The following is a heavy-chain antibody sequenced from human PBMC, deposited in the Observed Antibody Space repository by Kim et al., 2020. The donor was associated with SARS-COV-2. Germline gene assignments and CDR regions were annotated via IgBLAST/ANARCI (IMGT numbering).Heavy chain of an antibody. V-gene: IGHV4-34*01. CDR2: INHSGST. CDR1: GGSFSGYY. Sequence: SETLSLTCAVYGGSFSGYYWSWIRQPPGKGLEWIGEINHSGSTNYNPSLKSRVTISVDTSKNQFSLKLSSVTAADTAVYYCARRAGRIYYDSKSGMDVWGQGTTVTVSS. D-gene: IGHD3-22*01. CDR3: ARRAGRIYYDSKSGMDV. J-gene: IGHJ6*02.